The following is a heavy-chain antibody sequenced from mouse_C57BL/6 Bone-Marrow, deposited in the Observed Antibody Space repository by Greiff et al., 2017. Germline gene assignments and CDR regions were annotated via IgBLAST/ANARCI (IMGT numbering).Heavy chain of an antibody. CDR3: ANPTLDY. CDR2: IDPSDSYT. J-gene: IGHJ4*01. D-gene: IGHD1-1*01. CDR1: GYTFISYW. Sequence: QVQLQQPGAELVRPGTSVKLSCKASGYTFISYWMHWVKQRPGQGLEWIGVIDPSDSYTNYNQKFKGKATLAVDTSSSTAYMQLSSLTSEDSAVYYCANPTLDYWGQGTSVTVSS. V-gene: IGHV1-59*01.